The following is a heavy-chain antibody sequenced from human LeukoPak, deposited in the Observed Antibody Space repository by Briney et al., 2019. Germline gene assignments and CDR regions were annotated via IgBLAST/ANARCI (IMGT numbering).Heavy chain of an antibody. CDR3: ARDLGRTPGSITMVRGSAYYFDY. J-gene: IGHJ4*02. D-gene: IGHD3-10*01. CDR2: SNPNSGGT. CDR1: GYTFTGYY. V-gene: IGHV1-2*02. Sequence: EASVKVSCKASGYTFTGYYMHWVRQAPGQGLEWRGWSNPNSGGTNYAQKFQGRVTMTRDTSISTAYMELSRLRSDDTAVYYCARDLGRTPGSITMVRGSAYYFDYWGQGTLVTVSS.